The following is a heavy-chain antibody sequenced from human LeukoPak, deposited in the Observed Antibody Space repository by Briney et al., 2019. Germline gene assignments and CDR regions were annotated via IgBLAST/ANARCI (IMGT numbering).Heavy chain of an antibody. V-gene: IGHV3-21*01. J-gene: IGHJ4*02. CDR1: GFTFSSYS. Sequence: VGSLRLSCAASGFTFSSYSMNWVRQAPGKGLEWVSSISSSSSYIYYADSVKGRFTISRDNAKNSLYLQMNSLRAEDTAVYYCARDAAYYYDSSGYYYVSDYWGQGTLVTVSS. CDR3: ARDAAYYYDSSGYYYVSDY. CDR2: ISSSSSYI. D-gene: IGHD3-22*01.